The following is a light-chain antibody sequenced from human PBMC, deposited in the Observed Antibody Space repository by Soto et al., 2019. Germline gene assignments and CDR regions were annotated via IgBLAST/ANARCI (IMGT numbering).Light chain of an antibody. Sequence: DIQMTQSPSSLSASVGDRVTITCRASQSISSYLNWYQQKPGKAPKLLIYAASSLQSGVPSRFSGSGSGTDFTFPIRSRQLEDLPPNSGKRSNRPPRRSGQGTKVKIK. J-gene: IGKJ1*01. CDR1: QSISSY. CDR3: KRSNRPPRR. V-gene: IGKV1-39*01. CDR2: AAS.